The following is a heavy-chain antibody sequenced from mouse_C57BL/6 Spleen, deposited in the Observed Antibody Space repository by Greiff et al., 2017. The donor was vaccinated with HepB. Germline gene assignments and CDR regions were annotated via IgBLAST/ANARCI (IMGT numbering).Heavy chain of an antibody. CDR1: GYSITSGYG. Sequence: DVQLQESGPGLVKPSQSLSLTCTVTGYSITSGYGWNWIRQFPGNKLEWMGYISYSGSTNYNPSLKSRISITRDTYKNQFFLQLKSVTTEDTATYYCARTARIKYWGQGTTLTVSS. D-gene: IGHD1-2*01. CDR2: ISYSGST. CDR3: ARTARIKY. V-gene: IGHV3-2*02. J-gene: IGHJ2*01.